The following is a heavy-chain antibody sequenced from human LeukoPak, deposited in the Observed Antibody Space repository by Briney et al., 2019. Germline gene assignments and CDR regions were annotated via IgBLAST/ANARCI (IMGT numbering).Heavy chain of an antibody. D-gene: IGHD3-9*01. CDR1: GFTFSGYW. CDR3: ARDILGSSGFDY. V-gene: IGHV3-7*01. CDR2: IKQDGSEK. Sequence: GGSLRLSCAASGFTFSGYWMSWVRQAPGKGLEWVANIKQDGSEKYYVDSVKGRFTISRDNAKNSLYLQMNSLRAEDTAVYYCARDILGSSGFDYWGQGTLVTVSS. J-gene: IGHJ4*02.